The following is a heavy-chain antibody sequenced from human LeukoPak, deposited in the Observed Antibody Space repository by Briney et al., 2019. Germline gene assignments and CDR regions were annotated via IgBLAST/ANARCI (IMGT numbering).Heavy chain of an antibody. D-gene: IGHD3-22*01. J-gene: IGHJ3*02. CDR2: IYDNGYT. CDR3: TRDSYDFDSNGSVDI. CDR1: GLTFSNYW. V-gene: IGHV3-53*01. Sequence: GGSLRLPCAASGLTFSNYWMSWVRQAPGQGLEWVSVIYDNGYTYYADSVKGRFTISRDDAKSTLYLQMNSLRVEDTAVYYCTRDSYDFDSNGSVDIWGQGTMVTVSS.